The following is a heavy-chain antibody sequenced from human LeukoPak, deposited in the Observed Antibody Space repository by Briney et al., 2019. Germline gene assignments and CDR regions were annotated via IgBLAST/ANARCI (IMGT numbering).Heavy chain of an antibody. D-gene: IGHD4-17*01. V-gene: IGHV2-5*01. CDR3: AHSGTVTTPHNAFDI. CDR1: GFSLSTSGVG. Sequence: SGPTRVKPTQTLTLTCTFSGFSLSTSGVGVGWVRQPPGKALEWLAFIYWNDDKRYSPSLKSRLTITKDTSKNQVVLTMTNMDPVDTATYYCAHSGTVTTPHNAFDIWGQGTMVTVFS. J-gene: IGHJ3*02. CDR2: IYWNDDK.